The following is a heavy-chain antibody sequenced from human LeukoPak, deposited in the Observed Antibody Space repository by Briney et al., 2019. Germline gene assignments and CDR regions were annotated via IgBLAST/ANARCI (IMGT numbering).Heavy chain of an antibody. D-gene: IGHD6-19*01. V-gene: IGHV3-33*01. CDR1: GFTFSSFG. CDR3: GRVGYRSGWFFIDY. J-gene: IGHJ4*02. CDR2: IWYGGSNK. Sequence: GGSLRLSCAASGFTFSSFGMHWVRQAPGKGLEWVAVIWYGGSNKYYADSMKGRFTISRDNSKNTLYLQMNSLRAEDTAVYYCGRVGYRSGWFFIDYWGQGTLVTVSS.